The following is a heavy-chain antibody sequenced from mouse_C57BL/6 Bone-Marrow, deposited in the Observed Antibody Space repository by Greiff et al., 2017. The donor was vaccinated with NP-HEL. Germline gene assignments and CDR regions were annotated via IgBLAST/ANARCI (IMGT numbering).Heavy chain of an antibody. Sequence: EVMLVESEGGLVQPGSSMKLSCTTSGFTFSDYYMAWVRQVPEKGLDWVANINYDGSSTYYLDSLKSRFIFSRDNAKNILYLQMSSLKSEDTATYYCAREGGLRRRTYAMDYWGQGTSVTVSS. CDR2: INYDGSST. J-gene: IGHJ4*01. CDR3: AREGGLRRRTYAMDY. CDR1: GFTFSDYY. D-gene: IGHD2-4*01. V-gene: IGHV5-16*01.